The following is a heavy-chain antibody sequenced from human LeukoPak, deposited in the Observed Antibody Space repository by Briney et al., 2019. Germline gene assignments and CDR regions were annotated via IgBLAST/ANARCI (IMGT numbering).Heavy chain of an antibody. D-gene: IGHD5-18*01. Sequence: GGSLRLSCAASGSTFRSYWMHWVRQAPGKGLVWVSGINSDGSSTSYADAVKGRFTISRDNAENTLYLQMNSLRAEDTAVYYCARVGIQRYFDYWGQGTLVTVSS. J-gene: IGHJ4*02. CDR1: GSTFRSYW. CDR2: INSDGSST. CDR3: ARVGIQRYFDY. V-gene: IGHV3-74*01.